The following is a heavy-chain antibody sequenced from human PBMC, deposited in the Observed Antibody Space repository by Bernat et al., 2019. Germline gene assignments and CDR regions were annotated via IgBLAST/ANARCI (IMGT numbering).Heavy chain of an antibody. CDR1: GFTFSSYG. V-gene: IGHV3-30*18. CDR2: ISYDGSNK. J-gene: IGHJ4*02. Sequence: QVQLVESGGGVVQPGRSLRLSCAASGFTFSSYGMHWVRQAPGKGLEWVAVISYDGSNKYYADSVKGRFTISRDNSKNTLYPQMNSLRAEDTAVYYCAKAPYSSSFYFDYWGQGTLVTVSS. CDR3: AKAPYSSSFYFDY. D-gene: IGHD6-6*01.